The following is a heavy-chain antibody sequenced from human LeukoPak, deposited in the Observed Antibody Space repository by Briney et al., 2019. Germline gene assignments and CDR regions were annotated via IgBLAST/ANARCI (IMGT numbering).Heavy chain of an antibody. CDR1: SGSIGSFY. CDR2: INFSGNT. J-gene: IGHJ4*02. CDR3: TRGGSADPFEH. D-gene: IGHD1-26*01. Sequence: KSSETLSLTCTISSGSIGSFYWSWIRQPPGKGLEWIGYINFSGNTNYNSALKSRVTISIDTSKNQFSLKLNSVTAADTAVYYCTRGGSADPFEHWGQGTLVTVSS. V-gene: IGHV4-59*08.